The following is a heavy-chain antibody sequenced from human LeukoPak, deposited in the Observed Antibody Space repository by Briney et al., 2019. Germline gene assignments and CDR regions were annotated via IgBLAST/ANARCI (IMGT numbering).Heavy chain of an antibody. CDR2: INYYGKT. Sequence: SETLSLTCTVSGNSISSSSYYWVWIRQPPGKGLEWIGSINYYGKTYYNPSVKSRVTISVDTSKNQFSLKLSSVAAADTAVYYCARGRNGDYAIDYWGQGTLVTVSS. V-gene: IGHV4-39*07. D-gene: IGHD4-17*01. J-gene: IGHJ4*02. CDR3: ARGRNGDYAIDY. CDR1: GNSISSSSYY.